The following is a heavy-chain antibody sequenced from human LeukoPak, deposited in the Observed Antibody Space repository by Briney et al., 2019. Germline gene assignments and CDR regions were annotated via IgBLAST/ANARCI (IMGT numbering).Heavy chain of an antibody. CDR2: MNPNSGNT. Sequence: ASVKVSCKASGYAFTSYDINWVRQATGQGLEWMGWMNPNSGNTGYAQKFQGRVTMTRNTSISTAYMELSSLRSEDTAVYYCARWSLRRDGYNYAYDYWGQGTLVTASS. D-gene: IGHD5-12*01. J-gene: IGHJ4*02. V-gene: IGHV1-8*01. CDR1: GYAFTSYD. CDR3: ARWSLRRDGYNYAYDY.